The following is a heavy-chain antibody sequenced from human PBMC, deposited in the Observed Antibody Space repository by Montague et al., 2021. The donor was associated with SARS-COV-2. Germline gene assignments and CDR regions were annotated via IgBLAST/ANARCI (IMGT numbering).Heavy chain of an antibody. D-gene: IGHD2-2*01. J-gene: IGHJ6*02. CDR3: ARVRAVPAAMRIFSLGRSYYGMDV. V-gene: IGHV4-34*01. CDR1: GGFFSGYY. Sequence: SETLSLTCAVYGGFFSGYYWSWIRQPPGKGLEWIGEINHSGSTNYNPSLKSRVTISVDTSKNQFSLKLSSVTAADTAVYYCARVRAVPAAMRIFSLGRSYYGMDVWGQGTTVTVSS. CDR2: INHSGST.